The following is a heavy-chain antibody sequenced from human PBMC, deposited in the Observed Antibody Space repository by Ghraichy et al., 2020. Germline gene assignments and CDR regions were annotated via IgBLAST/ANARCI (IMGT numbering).Heavy chain of an antibody. CDR3: ARGQYRFGYYYDSSGYRPTTEFDP. J-gene: IGHJ5*02. CDR2: INHSGST. V-gene: IGHV4-34*01. D-gene: IGHD3-22*01. CDR1: GGSFSGYY. Sequence: SETLSLTCAVYGGSFSGYYWSWIRQPPGKGLEWIGEINHSGSTNYNPSLKSRVTISVDTSKNQFSLKLSSVTAADTAVYYCARGQYRFGYYYDSSGYRPTTEFDPWGQGTLVTVSS.